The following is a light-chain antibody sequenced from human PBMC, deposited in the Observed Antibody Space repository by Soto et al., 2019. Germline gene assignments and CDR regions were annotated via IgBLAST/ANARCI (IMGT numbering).Light chain of an antibody. CDR1: QNINSH. CDR3: QQTYTTPFT. J-gene: IGKJ3*01. CDR2: VAY. Sequence: DIPMTQSPSSLSASVGDRVTITCRASQNINSHLNWYQQKPGKAPKLLIFGSSYVAYSLRSGVPSGFSGSGSGTDFTLTISNLQPEDFATYYCQQTYTTPFTFGPGTKVDLK. V-gene: IGKV1-39*01.